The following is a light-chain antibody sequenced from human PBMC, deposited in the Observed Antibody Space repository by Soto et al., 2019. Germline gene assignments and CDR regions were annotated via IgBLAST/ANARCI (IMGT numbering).Light chain of an antibody. CDR1: SSDVGGYNY. Sequence: QSALTQPASVSGSPGQSITISCTGTSSDVGGYNYVSWYQQHPGKAPKLMIYDVSNRPSGVSNRFSGSKSGNTASLTISGLQDEDEADYYCSSYTRSSGVFGGGTKLTVL. J-gene: IGLJ3*02. V-gene: IGLV2-14*01. CDR2: DVS. CDR3: SSYTRSSGV.